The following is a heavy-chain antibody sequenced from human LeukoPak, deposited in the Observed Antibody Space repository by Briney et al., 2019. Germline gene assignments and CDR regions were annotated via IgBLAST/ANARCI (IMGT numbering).Heavy chain of an antibody. V-gene: IGHV3-74*01. D-gene: IGHD3-10*01. J-gene: IGHJ5*02. Sequence: PGGSLRLSCAASGFTFSSYWMHWVRHAPGKGLVWVSRINSDGSSTIYADSVKGRFTISRDNANNTLYLQMNSLRAEDTAVYYCARPGPRFGEVWFDPWGQGTLVTVSS. CDR2: INSDGSST. CDR1: GFTFSSYW. CDR3: ARPGPRFGEVWFDP.